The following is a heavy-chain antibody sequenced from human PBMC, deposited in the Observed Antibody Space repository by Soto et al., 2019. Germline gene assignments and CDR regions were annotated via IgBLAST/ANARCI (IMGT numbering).Heavy chain of an antibody. Sequence: QVQLVQSGAEVKKPGSSVKVSCKASGGTFSSYAISWVRQAPGQGLEWMGGIIPIFGTANYAQKFQGRVTITAAEATSTAYMEMSSLTAEQTAVYYCSDADATGYCAHWGHGTLVVVFS. CDR3: SDADATGYCAH. D-gene: IGHD2-15*01. CDR2: IIPIFGTA. V-gene: IGHV1-69*01. CDR1: GGTFSSYA. J-gene: IGHJ4*01.